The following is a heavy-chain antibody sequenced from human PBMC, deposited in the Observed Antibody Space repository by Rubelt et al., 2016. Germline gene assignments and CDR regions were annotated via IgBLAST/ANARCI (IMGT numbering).Heavy chain of an antibody. CDR2: IYYSGST. D-gene: IGHD6-13*01. J-gene: IGHJ6*03. CDR3: ASPGRVSPYYYYMDV. Sequence: QLQLQESGPGLVKPSETLSLTCTVSGGSISSSSYYWGWIRQPPGKGLEWIGSIYYSGSTYYNPSLKGRVTISVDTAKNQFSLKLSSVTAADTAVYYCASPGRVSPYYYYMDVWGKGTTVTVSS. CDR1: GGSISSSSYY. V-gene: IGHV4-39*07.